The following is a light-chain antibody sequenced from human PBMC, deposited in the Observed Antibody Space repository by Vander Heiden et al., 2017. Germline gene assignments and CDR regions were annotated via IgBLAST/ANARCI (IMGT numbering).Light chain of an antibody. CDR2: DAS. V-gene: IGKV3-11*01. Sequence: EMVLTQSPATLSLSPGERATLSCRARQSVSSYVAWYQQKPGQAPRLLSYDASNRATGIPARFSGSGSGTDFTRTISSLEPEDFAVYYCQQRRTFGPGTKLDI. CDR1: QSVSSY. J-gene: IGKJ3*01. CDR3: QQRRT.